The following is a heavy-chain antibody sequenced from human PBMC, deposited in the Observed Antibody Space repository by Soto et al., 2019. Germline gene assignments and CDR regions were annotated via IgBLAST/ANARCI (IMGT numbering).Heavy chain of an antibody. CDR2: MNPNSGNT. CDR1: GYTFTSYD. Sequence: ASVKVSCKASGYTFTSYDINWVRQATGQGLEWMGWMNPNSGNTGYAQKFQGRVTMTRNTSISTAYMELSSLRSEDTAVYYCATDIRAYCGGDCYSPTNVAFDIWGQGTMVTVSS. D-gene: IGHD2-21*02. J-gene: IGHJ3*02. V-gene: IGHV1-8*01. CDR3: ATDIRAYCGGDCYSPTNVAFDI.